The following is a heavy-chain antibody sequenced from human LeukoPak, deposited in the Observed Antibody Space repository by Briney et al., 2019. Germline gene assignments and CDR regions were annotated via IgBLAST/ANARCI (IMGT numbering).Heavy chain of an antibody. D-gene: IGHD2-2*01. J-gene: IGHJ5*02. Sequence: SETLSLTCTVSGGSISSSSYYWGWIRQPPGKGLEWIGSIYYSGSTYYNPSLKSRVTISVDTSKNQFSLKLSSVTAADTAVYYCAIEGYCSSTSCYGRFDPWGQGTLVTVSS. CDR2: IYYSGST. CDR3: AIEGYCSSTSCYGRFDP. CDR1: GGSISSSSYY. V-gene: IGHV4-39*07.